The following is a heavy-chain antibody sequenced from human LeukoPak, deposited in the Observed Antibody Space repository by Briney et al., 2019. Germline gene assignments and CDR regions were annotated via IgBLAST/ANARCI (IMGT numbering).Heavy chain of an antibody. CDR1: GFSLTTSGVG. V-gene: IGHV2-5*01. Sequence: SGPTLVNPTQTLTLTCTFSGFSLTTSGVGVGWIRQPPGKALEWLALIYWNDDKRYSPSLKSRLTITKDTSKNQVVLTMTNMDPVDTATYYCAHTKGLSDFWSGYSLSDAFDIWGQGTMVTVSS. CDR3: AHTKGLSDFWSGYSLSDAFDI. CDR2: IYWNDDK. J-gene: IGHJ3*02. D-gene: IGHD3-3*01.